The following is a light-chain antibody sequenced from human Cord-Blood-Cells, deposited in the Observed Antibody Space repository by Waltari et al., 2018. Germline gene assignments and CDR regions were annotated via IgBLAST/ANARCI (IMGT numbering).Light chain of an antibody. CDR3: SAYAGSNNWV. Sequence: QSALNTPRSAAGSPGQSVTLSCTGPSGQVGCYNYVSWYQQHPGKAPKRMIYVVSKRPSGVPERLSGSKSGNRASLTVSGLQPEDEADYYCSAYAGSNNWVFGGGPKLTVL. CDR2: VVS. J-gene: IGLJ3*02. CDR1: SGQVGCYNY. V-gene: IGLV2-8*01.